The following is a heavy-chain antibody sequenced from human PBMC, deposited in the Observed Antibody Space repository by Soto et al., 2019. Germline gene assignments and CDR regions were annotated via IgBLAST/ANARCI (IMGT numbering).Heavy chain of an antibody. J-gene: IGHJ6*02. V-gene: IGHV3-23*01. Sequence: GGSLGLSCAASGFTFSSYAMSWVRKEPGKGLEWVSAICDDGSSKYYADSVKGRFTISRDNSKNTLYLQMNSLRAEDTAVYYCARASRGSSAYYYYYGMDVWGQGTTVTVSS. D-gene: IGHD6-13*01. CDR2: ICDDGSSK. CDR1: GFTFSSYA. CDR3: ARASRGSSAYYYYYGMDV.